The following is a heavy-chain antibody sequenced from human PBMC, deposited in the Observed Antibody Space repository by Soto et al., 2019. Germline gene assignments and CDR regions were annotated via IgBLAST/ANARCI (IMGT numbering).Heavy chain of an antibody. D-gene: IGHD6-19*01. J-gene: IGHJ4*02. CDR1: GGSFRGYY. CDR3: ARGVVSMAVAGRDYFDY. Sequence: SETLPLTYAVYGGSFRGYYCRRIRQTQGKGLEWIGEINHSGSTNYNPSLKSRVTISVDTSKNQFSLKLNSVTAADTAVYYCARGVVSMAVAGRDYFDYWGQGTLVTVSS. V-gene: IGHV4-34*01. CDR2: INHSGST.